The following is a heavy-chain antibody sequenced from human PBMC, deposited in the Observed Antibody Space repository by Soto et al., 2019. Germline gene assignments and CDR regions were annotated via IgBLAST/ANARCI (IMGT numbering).Heavy chain of an antibody. CDR3: ARPDYGSGSYPDY. CDR1: GFTFSSYA. V-gene: IGHV3-30-3*01. CDR2: ISYDGGNK. D-gene: IGHD3-10*01. Sequence: QVQLVESGGGVVQPGRSLRLSCAASGFTFSSYAMHWVRQAPGKGLEWVAVISYDGGNKYYADSVKGRFTISRDNSKNTLYLQINSLRAEDMAVYYCARPDYGSGSYPDYWGQGTLVTVSS. J-gene: IGHJ4*02.